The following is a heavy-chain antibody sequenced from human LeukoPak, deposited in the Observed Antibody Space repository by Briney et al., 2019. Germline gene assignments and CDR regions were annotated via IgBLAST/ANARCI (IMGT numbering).Heavy chain of an antibody. CDR1: GGSITTNY. CDR3: VKWQYCGHNCYFSAFDM. J-gene: IGHJ3*02. CDR2: IRYSGNT. D-gene: IGHD2-21*01. Sequence: SETLSLTCTVSGGSITTNYWSWIRQPPGMGLEWIGYIRYSGNTNNNPSLKGRVTISVDTSRNQFSLKLSSVTAADTAVYYCVKWQYCGHNCYFSAFDMWGQGTVVTVSS. V-gene: IGHV4-59*01.